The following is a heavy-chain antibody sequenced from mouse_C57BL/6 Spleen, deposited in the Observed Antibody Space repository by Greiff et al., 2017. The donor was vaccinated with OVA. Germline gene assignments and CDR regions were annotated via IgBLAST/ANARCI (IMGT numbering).Heavy chain of an antibody. D-gene: IGHD1-1*01. J-gene: IGHJ1*03. CDR2: IYPGDGDT. CDR1: GYAFSSSW. CDR3: ARYTVVEPWYFGV. Sequence: QVQLQQSGPELVKPGASVKISCKASGYAFSSSWMNWVKQRPGTGLEWIGRIYPGDGDTNYNGKFKGKATLTADKSSSTAYMQLSSLTSEDSAVYFCARYTVVEPWYFGVWGTGTTVTVSS. V-gene: IGHV1-82*01.